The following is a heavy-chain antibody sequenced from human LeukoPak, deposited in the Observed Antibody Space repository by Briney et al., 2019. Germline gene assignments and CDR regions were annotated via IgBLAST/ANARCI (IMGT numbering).Heavy chain of an antibody. V-gene: IGHV4-59*08. D-gene: IGHD7-27*01. CDR2: IYYSGST. CDR3: ARHKTGALLPFDY. J-gene: IGHJ4*02. CDR1: GGSISSYY. Sequence: SETLSLTCTVSGGSISSYYWSWIRQPPGKGLEWIGYIYYSGSTNYNPSLKSRVTISVDTSKNQFSLKLSSVTAADTAVYYCARHKTGALLPFDYWGQGTLVTVSS.